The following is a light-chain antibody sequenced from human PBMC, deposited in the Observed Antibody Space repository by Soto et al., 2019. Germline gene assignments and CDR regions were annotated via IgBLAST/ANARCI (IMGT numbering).Light chain of an antibody. CDR1: QDISNH. J-gene: IGKJ4*01. CDR2: AAS. V-gene: IGKV1-16*02. CDR3: QQYNSYPVS. Sequence: DIQMTQSPSSLSASVGDRVTITCRASQDISNHLAWFQQKPGKASKSLIYAASSLQSGVPSKFSGSGSGTDFTLTISSLQPEDFATYYCQQYNSYPVSFGGGTKVEIK.